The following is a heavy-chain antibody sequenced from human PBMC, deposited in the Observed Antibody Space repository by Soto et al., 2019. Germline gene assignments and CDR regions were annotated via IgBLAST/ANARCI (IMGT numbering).Heavy chain of an antibody. D-gene: IGHD7-27*01. V-gene: IGHV3-23*01. CDR2: ISGSGDET. CDR1: GFTFSVYA. Sequence: PGGSLRLSCAASGFTFSVYAMCWVRQATGKGLEWVSTISGSGDETYYADSVKGRFTISRDNSKNTLYLQMNSLRGEDSAIYFCAKDRGTGDYGVNAFDTWGQGAKVTVSS. CDR3: AKDRGTGDYGVNAFDT. J-gene: IGHJ3*02.